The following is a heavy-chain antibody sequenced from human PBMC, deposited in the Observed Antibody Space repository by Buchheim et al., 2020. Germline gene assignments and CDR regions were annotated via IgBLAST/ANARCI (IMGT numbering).Heavy chain of an antibody. Sequence: EVQLLESGGGLVQPGGSLRLSCAASGFTFNNYAMSWVRQAPGKGLEWVSAISGGGFSTYYADSVKGRFTISRDNSQNTLYLQMNSLRAEDTAVYYCAKGYCSSTACSSDYWGQGTL. CDR1: GFTFNNYA. CDR3: AKGYCSSTACSSDY. D-gene: IGHD2-2*01. J-gene: IGHJ4*02. CDR2: ISGGGFST. V-gene: IGHV3-23*01.